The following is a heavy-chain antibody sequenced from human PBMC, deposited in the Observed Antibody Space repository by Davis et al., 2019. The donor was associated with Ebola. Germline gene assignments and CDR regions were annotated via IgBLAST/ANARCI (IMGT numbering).Heavy chain of an antibody. CDR3: ARGVDGFYGSGAYYYLDY. Sequence: SVKVSCKASGGSFSSDAISWVRQAPGQGLEWMGGIIPIFGAAIYAQKFQGRVTITADESTSTAYMELTSLRSEDTAVYYCARGVDGFYGSGAYYYLDYWGLGTLVAVSS. D-gene: IGHD3-10*01. V-gene: IGHV1-69*13. CDR1: GGSFSSDA. J-gene: IGHJ4*02. CDR2: IIPIFGAA.